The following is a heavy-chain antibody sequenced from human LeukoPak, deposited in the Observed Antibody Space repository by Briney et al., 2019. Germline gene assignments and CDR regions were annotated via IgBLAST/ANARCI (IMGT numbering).Heavy chain of an antibody. CDR1: GFIFSDAW. Sequence: GGSLRLSCAASGFIFSDAWLSWVRQAPGKGLEWVGRIKRKSAGGTIDYAAPVKGRFAISRDDSRNTLYLLMNSLKTEDTAIYYCATEYSAFAFDIWGRGTVVTVSS. V-gene: IGHV3-15*01. CDR3: ATEYSAFAFDI. D-gene: IGHD5-12*01. J-gene: IGHJ3*02. CDR2: IKRKSAGGTI.